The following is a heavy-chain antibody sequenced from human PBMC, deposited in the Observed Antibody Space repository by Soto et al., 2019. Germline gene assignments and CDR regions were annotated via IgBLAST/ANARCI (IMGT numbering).Heavy chain of an antibody. CDR2: IYYSGST. Sequence: SETLSLTCTVSGGSISSYYWSWIRQPPGKGLEWIGYIYYSGSTNYNPSLKSRVTISVDTSKNQFSLKLSSVTAADTAVYYCARIWVATGLGKNYYYSYMAVWGKGTTVPVSS. D-gene: IGHD5-12*01. J-gene: IGHJ6*03. V-gene: IGHV4-59*08. CDR1: GGSISSYY. CDR3: ARIWVATGLGKNYYYSYMAV.